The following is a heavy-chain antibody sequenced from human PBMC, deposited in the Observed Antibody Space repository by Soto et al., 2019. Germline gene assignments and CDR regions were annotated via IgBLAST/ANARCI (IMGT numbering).Heavy chain of an antibody. CDR2: TYYRSKWYN. CDR3: ARGGRIAARDYYYYGMDV. V-gene: IGHV6-1*01. Sequence: SQTLSLTCAISGDSVSSNSAAWNWIRQSPSRGLEWLGRTYYRSKWYNDYAVSVKSRITINPDTFKNQFSLQLNSVTPEDTAVYYCARGGRIAARDYYYYGMDVWGQGTTVTVSS. J-gene: IGHJ6*02. CDR1: GDSVSSNSAA. D-gene: IGHD6-6*01.